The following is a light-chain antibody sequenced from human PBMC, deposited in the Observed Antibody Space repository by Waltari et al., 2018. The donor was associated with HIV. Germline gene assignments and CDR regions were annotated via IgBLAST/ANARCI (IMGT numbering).Light chain of an antibody. J-gene: IGLJ2*01. CDR3: CSYAGSYTVV. Sequence: QYALTQPRSVSGSPGQSVTISCTGTSSDVGGYNYVSWYQQHPGKAPKLMIYDVSKRPSRVPDRFSGSKPGTTASLSISGLQAEDEADYYCCSYAGSYTVVFCGGTKLTGL. V-gene: IGLV2-11*01. CDR1: SSDVGGYNY. CDR2: DVS.